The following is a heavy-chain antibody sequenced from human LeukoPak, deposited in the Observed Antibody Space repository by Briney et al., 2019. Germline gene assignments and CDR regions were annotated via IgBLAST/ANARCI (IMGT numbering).Heavy chain of an antibody. J-gene: IGHJ4*02. CDR1: GGSFSGYY. V-gene: IGHV4-34*01. Sequence: SETLSLTCAVYGGSFSGYYWSWIRQPPGKGLEWIGEINHSGSTNYNPSLKSRVTISVDTSKNQFSLKLSSVTAADTAVYYCARLEVVTARNKYYFDYWGQGTLVTVSS. CDR3: ARLEVVTARNKYYFDY. D-gene: IGHD2-21*02. CDR2: INHSGST.